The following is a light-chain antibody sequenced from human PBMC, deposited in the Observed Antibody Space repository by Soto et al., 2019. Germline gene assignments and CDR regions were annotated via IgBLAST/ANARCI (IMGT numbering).Light chain of an antibody. CDR1: ESVSTW. J-gene: IGKJ1*01. V-gene: IGKV1-5*01. Sequence: DIQMTQSPSTLSAPVGDRVHITCRASESVSTWLAWYQQKPGKAPKLLIYDAFSLESGVPSRFSGTGSGTPFTLTISSMQPDDFANEYCQHYKTYPLTFGQGNRVVI. CDR2: DAF. CDR3: QHYKTYPLT.